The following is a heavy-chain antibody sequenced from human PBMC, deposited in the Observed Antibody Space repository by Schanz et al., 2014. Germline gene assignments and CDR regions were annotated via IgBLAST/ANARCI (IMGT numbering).Heavy chain of an antibody. Sequence: QVQLVESGGGMVQPGRSLRLSCAASGFTFSSYAMHWVRQAPGRGLQWVALISYDGGHKYYAESVKGRFAISRDNSKDTLYLQMNSLRTEDTAVYYCAGDWASGRYYSDYWGQGTLVTVSS. D-gene: IGHD1-26*01. CDR1: GFTFSSYA. V-gene: IGHV3-30*09. CDR2: ISYDGGHK. J-gene: IGHJ4*02. CDR3: AGDWASGRYYSDY.